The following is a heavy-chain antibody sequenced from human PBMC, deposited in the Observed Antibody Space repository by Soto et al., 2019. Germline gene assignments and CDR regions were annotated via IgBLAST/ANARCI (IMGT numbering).Heavy chain of an antibody. D-gene: IGHD2-2*01. J-gene: IGHJ6*03. CDR2: MNPNSGNT. CDR3: ARAVVVVPAATGYYYYMDV. V-gene: IGHV1-8*01. CDR1: GYTFTSYD. Sequence: QVQLVQSGAEVKKPGASVKVSCKASGYTFTSYDINWVRQATGQGLEWMGWMNPNSGNTGYAQKFQGRVTMTRNTAISTAYRELSSLRSEDTAVYYCARAVVVVPAATGYYYYMDVWGKGTTVTVSS.